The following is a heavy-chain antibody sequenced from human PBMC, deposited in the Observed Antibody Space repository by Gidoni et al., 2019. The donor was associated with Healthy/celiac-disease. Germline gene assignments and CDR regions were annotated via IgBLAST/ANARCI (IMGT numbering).Heavy chain of an antibody. J-gene: IGHJ5*02. Sequence: VRQAPGQGLEWMGIINPSGGSTSYAQKFQGRVTMTRDTSTSTVYMELSSLRSEDTAVYYCARDLGSLGYCSSTSCFAGFDPWGQGTLVTVSS. D-gene: IGHD2-2*01. CDR2: INPSGGST. V-gene: IGHV1-46*01. CDR3: ARDLGSLGYCSSTSCFAGFDP.